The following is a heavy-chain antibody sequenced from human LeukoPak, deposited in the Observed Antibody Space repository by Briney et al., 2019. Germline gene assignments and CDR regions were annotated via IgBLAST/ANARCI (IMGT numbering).Heavy chain of an antibody. J-gene: IGHJ2*01. CDR3: ARDTPGYCSSTSCKYWYFDL. CDR1: GGSISSYY. Sequence: SEALSLTCTVSGGSISSYYWSWIRQPPGKGLEWIGYIYYSGSTNYNPSLKSRVTISVDTSKNQFSLKLSSVTAADTAVYYCARDTPGYCSSTSCKYWYFDLWGRGTLVTVSS. D-gene: IGHD2-2*01. CDR2: IYYSGST. V-gene: IGHV4-59*01.